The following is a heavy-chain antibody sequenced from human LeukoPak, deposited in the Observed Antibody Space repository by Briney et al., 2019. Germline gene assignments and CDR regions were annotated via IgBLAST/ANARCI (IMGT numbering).Heavy chain of an antibody. CDR2: ISGSGGST. D-gene: IGHD6-13*01. CDR3: ARALYSSSWYSDY. CDR1: GFTFSSYA. V-gene: IGHV3-23*01. J-gene: IGHJ4*02. Sequence: GGSLRLSCAASGFTFSSYAMSWVRQAPGKGLEWVSAISGSGGSTYYADSVKGRFTISRDNSKNTLYLQMNSLRAEDTAVYYCARALYSSSWYSDYWGQGTLVTVSS.